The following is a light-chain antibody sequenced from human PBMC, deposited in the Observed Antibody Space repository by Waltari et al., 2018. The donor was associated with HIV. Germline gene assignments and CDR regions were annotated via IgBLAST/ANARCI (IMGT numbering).Light chain of an antibody. J-gene: IGLJ2*01. CDR2: HDI. CDR3: QAWDSSTVV. Sequence: SYELTQPPSVSVSPGQTASITCSGDKLGDKYACWYQQKPGQSPVLFIYHDIQRPSGIPERFSGSNSGNTATLTISGTQAMDEADYYCQAWDSSTVVVGGGTKLTVL. V-gene: IGLV3-1*01. CDR1: KLGDKY.